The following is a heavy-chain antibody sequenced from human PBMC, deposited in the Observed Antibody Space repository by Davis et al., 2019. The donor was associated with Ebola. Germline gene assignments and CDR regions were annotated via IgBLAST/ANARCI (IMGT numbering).Heavy chain of an antibody. CDR3: TRSSSSWYRGDY. CDR1: GFTFSGSA. J-gene: IGHJ4*02. V-gene: IGHV3-73*01. CDR2: IRRKANSYAT. Sequence: PGGSLRLSCAASGFTFSGSAMHRVLQASGKGLEWVGRIRRKANSYATAYAASVKGRFTISRDDSKNTAYLQMNSLKTEETAVYYCTRSSSSWYRGDYWGQGTLVTVSS. D-gene: IGHD6-13*01.